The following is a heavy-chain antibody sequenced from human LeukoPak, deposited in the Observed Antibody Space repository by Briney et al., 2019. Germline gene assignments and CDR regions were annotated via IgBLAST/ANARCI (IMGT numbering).Heavy chain of an antibody. J-gene: IGHJ6*03. CDR2: ISAYNGNT. CDR3: ARVSPGYYDSSGYYYYYYYYYMDV. V-gene: IGHV1-18*01. CDR1: DYTFTSYG. Sequence: ASVKVSCKASDYTFTSYGISWVRQAPGQGLEWMGWISAYNGNTNYAQKLQGRVTMTTDTSTSTAYMELRSLRSDDTAVYYCARVSPGYYDSSGYYYYYYYYYMDVWGKGTTVTVSS. D-gene: IGHD3-22*01.